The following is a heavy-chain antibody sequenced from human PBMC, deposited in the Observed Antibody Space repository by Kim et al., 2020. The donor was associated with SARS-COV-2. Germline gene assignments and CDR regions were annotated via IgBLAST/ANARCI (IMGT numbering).Heavy chain of an antibody. CDR3: LGYFASGSYYNAY. J-gene: IGHJ4*02. Sequence: YSPSLKSRVTISVDTPKNQFSLKLNSVTAADTAVYYCLGYFASGSYYNAYWGQGSLVTVSS. D-gene: IGHD3-10*01. V-gene: IGHV4-39*01.